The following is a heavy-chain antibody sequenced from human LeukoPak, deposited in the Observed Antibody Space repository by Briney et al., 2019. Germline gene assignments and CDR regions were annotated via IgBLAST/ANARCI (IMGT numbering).Heavy chain of an antibody. CDR2: ISSSSSTI. CDR3: AKKGSVVPARYYMDV. D-gene: IGHD2-2*01. V-gene: IGHV3-48*01. CDR1: GFTFSSYS. Sequence: GGSLRLSCAASGFTFSSYSMNWVRQAPGKGLEWVSYISSSSSTIYYADSVKGRFTISRDNSKNTLYLQMNSLRAEDTAVYYCAKKGSVVPARYYMDVWGKGTTVTISS. J-gene: IGHJ6*03.